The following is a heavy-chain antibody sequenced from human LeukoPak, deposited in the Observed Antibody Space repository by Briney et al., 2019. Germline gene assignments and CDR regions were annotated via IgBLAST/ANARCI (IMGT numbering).Heavy chain of an antibody. CDR2: LSYDGSNK. CDR1: GLTFSSYC. CDR3: AKDRNNEWLDLNCLDS. D-gene: IGHD6-19*01. J-gene: IGHJ5*01. Sequence: PGRCLRLSCAAAGLTFSSYCKQWVSHAASRGRGWVAVLSYDGSNKYYTDAVKGRFTITRDKYKNTMYPQMNSMRLEDTAADYCAKDRNNEWLDLNCLDSWGQGTLVTVSS. V-gene: IGHV3-30*18.